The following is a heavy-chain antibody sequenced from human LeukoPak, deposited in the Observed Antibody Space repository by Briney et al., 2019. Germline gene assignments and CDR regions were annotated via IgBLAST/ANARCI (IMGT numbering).Heavy chain of an antibody. V-gene: IGHV4-59*04. D-gene: IGHD6-19*01. CDR1: GGSISSDY. Sequence: PSETLSLTCSVSGGSISSDYWSWIRQPPGKGLEWIGSIHYSGSTYYSPSLKSRVTISVDTSRNQFSLKLSSVTAADTAVYYCAAGGGIAVAGLWGQGTLVTVSS. CDR2: IHYSGST. J-gene: IGHJ4*02. CDR3: AAGGGIAVAGL.